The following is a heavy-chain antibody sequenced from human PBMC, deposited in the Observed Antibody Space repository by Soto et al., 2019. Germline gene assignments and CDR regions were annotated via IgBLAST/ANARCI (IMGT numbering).Heavy chain of an antibody. Sequence: EVQLVESGGGLVQPGGSLRLSCAASGFTFTNYWMHWVRQAPGKGLQWVARVDGEGSGTSYADSVKGRFTISRDNAKNTLSLPMNSLTADDTAVYYCGSVFEHWGWGTLVTVSS. CDR2: VDGEGSGT. V-gene: IGHV3-74*01. CDR3: GSVFEH. CDR1: GFTFTNYW. D-gene: IGHD1-26*01. J-gene: IGHJ4*02.